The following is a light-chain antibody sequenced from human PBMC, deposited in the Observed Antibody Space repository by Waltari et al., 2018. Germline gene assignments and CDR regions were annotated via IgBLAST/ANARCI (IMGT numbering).Light chain of an antibody. J-gene: IGKJ1*01. Sequence: EIHMTQSPSSVSASVGDRVSISCRASQDISTSLAWYQQKSGKAPSLLIYHSSTLQSGVPSRFSGAGTGTDFTLIINNLHPEDFATYFCQQGDTSPPTFGPGTKVELK. V-gene: IGKV1-12*01. CDR2: HSS. CDR1: QDISTS. CDR3: QQGDTSPPT.